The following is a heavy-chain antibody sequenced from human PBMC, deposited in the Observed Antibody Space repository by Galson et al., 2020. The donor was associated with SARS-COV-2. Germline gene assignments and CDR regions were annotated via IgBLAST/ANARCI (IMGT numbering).Heavy chain of an antibody. D-gene: IGHD4-17*01. CDR1: GFSFSDHS. CDR3: ATTPHNYGYYYYGMDV. V-gene: IGHV3-48*01. Sequence: GGSLRLSCAASGFSFSDHSMNWVRQAPGKGLEWISYISGSSKTIYYADSVKGRFTISRDNANNSLFLQMHSLRVDDTALYYCATTPHNYGYYYYGMDVWGQGTTVTVSS. J-gene: IGHJ6*02. CDR2: ISGSSKTI.